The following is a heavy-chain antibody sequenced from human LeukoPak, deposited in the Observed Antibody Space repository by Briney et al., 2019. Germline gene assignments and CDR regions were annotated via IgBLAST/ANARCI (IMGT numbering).Heavy chain of an antibody. Sequence: PGGSLRLSCAASGFTFSSYWMHWVRQAPGKGLVWVSRINSDGSSTSYADSVKGRFTISRDNAKNTLYLQMNSLRAEDTAVYYCATSARGMTTIDYWGQGTLVTVSS. CDR3: ATSARGMTTIDY. J-gene: IGHJ4*02. V-gene: IGHV3-74*01. CDR1: GFTFSSYW. CDR2: INSDGSST. D-gene: IGHD4-17*01.